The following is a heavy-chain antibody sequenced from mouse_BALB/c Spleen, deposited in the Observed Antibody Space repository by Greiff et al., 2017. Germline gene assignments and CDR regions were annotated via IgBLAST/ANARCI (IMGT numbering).Heavy chain of an antibody. Sequence: VQLQQSGTVLARPGASVKMSCKASGYTFTSYWMHWVKHRPGQGLEWIGAIYPGNSDTSYNQKFKGKAKLTAVTSTSTAYMELSSLTNEDSAVYYCTREGDYGNYWYFDVWGAGTTVTVSS. CDR1: GYTFTSYW. CDR2: IYPGNSDT. D-gene: IGHD2-1*01. CDR3: TREGDYGNYWYFDV. J-gene: IGHJ1*01. V-gene: IGHV1-5*01.